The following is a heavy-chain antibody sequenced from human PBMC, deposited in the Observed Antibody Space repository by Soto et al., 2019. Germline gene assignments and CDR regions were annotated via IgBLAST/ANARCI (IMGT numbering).Heavy chain of an antibody. D-gene: IGHD5-12*01. CDR2: INAGNGNT. J-gene: IGHJ4*02. CDR3: ARGTWSGGDYSGYDY. V-gene: IGHV1-3*01. CDR1: GYTFTSYA. Sequence: ASVKVSCKASGYTFTSYAMHWVRQAPGQRLEWMGWINAGNGNTKYSQKFQGRVTITRDTSASTAYMELSSLRSEDTAVYYCARGTWSGGDYSGYDYWGQGTLVTVSS.